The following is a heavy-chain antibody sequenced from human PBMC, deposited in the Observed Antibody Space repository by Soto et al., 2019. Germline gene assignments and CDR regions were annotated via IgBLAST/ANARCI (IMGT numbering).Heavy chain of an antibody. J-gene: IGHJ6*02. V-gene: IGHV4-34*01. CDR3: ARGKPSGYRFGPRNFFYYGMDG. D-gene: IGHD5-18*01. Sequence: SETLSLTCAFFIASLGDHYWACIRHSPDKWLEWIGEVHPSGSTDYNPSLKSRLTLSLDTSKNQFSLKVASVTAADTAVYFCARGKPSGYRFGPRNFFYYGMDGWGQGTTVTVS. CDR1: IASLGDHY. CDR2: VHPSGST.